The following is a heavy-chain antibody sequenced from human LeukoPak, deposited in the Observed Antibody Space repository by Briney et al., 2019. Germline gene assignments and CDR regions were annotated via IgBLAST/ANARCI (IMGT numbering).Heavy chain of an antibody. D-gene: IGHD3-10*01. CDR2: INHSGST. J-gene: IGHJ4*02. CDR3: ARLGLTGSPYYSGSGRNWPFDY. CDR1: GGSFSGYY. Sequence: SETLSLTCAVYGGSFSGYYWSWIRQPPGKGLEWIGEINHSGSTNYNPSLKSRVTISVDTSKNQFSLKLSSVTAADTAVYYCARLGLTGSPYYSGSGRNWPFDYWGQGTLVTVSS. V-gene: IGHV4-34*01.